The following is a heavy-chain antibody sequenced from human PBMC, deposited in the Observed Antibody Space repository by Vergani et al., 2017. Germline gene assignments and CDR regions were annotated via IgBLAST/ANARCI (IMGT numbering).Heavy chain of an antibody. Sequence: EVQLLESGGGLVQPGGSLRLSCAASGFTFSSYAMSWVRQAPGKGLEWVSAISGSGGSTYYADSVKGRFTISRDNSKNSLYLQMNSLRAEDTALYYCAKTSTEILPGEISWYFDLWGRGTLVTVSS. CDR2: ISGSGGST. CDR3: AKTSTEILPGEISWYFDL. D-gene: IGHD7-27*01. J-gene: IGHJ2*01. CDR1: GFTFSSYA. V-gene: IGHV3-23*01.